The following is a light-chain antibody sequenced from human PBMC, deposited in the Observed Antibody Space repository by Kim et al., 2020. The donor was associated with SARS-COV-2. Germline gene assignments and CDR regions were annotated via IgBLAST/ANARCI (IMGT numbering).Light chain of an antibody. CDR2: DAS. J-gene: IGKJ4*01. V-gene: IGKV3D-20*01. Sequence: PGQRATLSCGASQSVSSGYLAWYQQKPGLAPRLLIYDASSRATGIPDRFSGSGSGTDFTLTIIRLEPEDFAVYYCQQYGSSPLTFGGGTKVDIK. CDR1: QSVSSGY. CDR3: QQYGSSPLT.